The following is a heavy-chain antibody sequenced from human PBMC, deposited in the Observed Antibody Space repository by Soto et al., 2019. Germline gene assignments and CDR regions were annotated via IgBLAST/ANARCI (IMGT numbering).Heavy chain of an antibody. CDR2: IYYSGST. D-gene: IGHD2-15*01. CDR1: GGSISSYY. J-gene: IGHJ5*02. V-gene: IGHV4-59*01. CDR3: ASGGYCSGGSCYPVGQFDP. Sequence: SETLSLTCTVSGGSISSYYWSWIRQPPGKGLEWIGYIYYSGSTNYNPSLKSRVTISVDTSKNQFSLKLSSVTAADTAVYYCASGGYCSGGSCYPVGQFDPWGQGTLVTVSS.